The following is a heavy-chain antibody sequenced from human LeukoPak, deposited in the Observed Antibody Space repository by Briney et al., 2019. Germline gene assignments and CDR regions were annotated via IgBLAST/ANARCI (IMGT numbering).Heavy chain of an antibody. CDR1: GGSISSYY. D-gene: IGHD6-19*01. CDR2: IYYSGST. CDR3: ARHPPSIAVAGNNWFDP. J-gene: IGHJ5*02. V-gene: IGHV4-59*08. Sequence: SETLSLTCTVSGGSISSYYWSWIRQPPGKGLEWIGYIYYSGSTNYNPSLKSRVTISVDTSKNQFSLKLSSVTAADTAVYYCARHPPSIAVAGNNWFDPWGQGTLVTVSP.